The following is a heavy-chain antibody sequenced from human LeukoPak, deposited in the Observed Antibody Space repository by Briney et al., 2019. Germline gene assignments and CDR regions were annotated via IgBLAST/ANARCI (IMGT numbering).Heavy chain of an antibody. D-gene: IGHD3-3*01. V-gene: IGHV4-39*07. CDR2: SYYSGST. CDR1: GGSISSSSYY. J-gene: IGHJ4*02. Sequence: NPSETLSLTCTVSGGSISSSSYYWGWIRQPPGKGLEWIGSSYYSGSTYYNPSLKSRVTISLDTSKSQFSLKVRYVTAADTAVYYCARGLNDSWTGENYWGQGTLVTVSS. CDR3: ARGLNDSWTGENY.